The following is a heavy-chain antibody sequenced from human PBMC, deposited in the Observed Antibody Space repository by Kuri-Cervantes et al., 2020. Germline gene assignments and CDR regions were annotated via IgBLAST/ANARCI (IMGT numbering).Heavy chain of an antibody. Sequence: GESLKISCAASGFTFSSYAMHWVRQAPGKGLEWVALISYNGSKKYYADSVKGRFTISRDNSKNTLFLQMNSLRAEDTAVYYSAKGTTTSIAARLGYYYYMDVWGKGTTVTVSS. V-gene: IGHV3-30-3*01. CDR1: GFTFSSYA. CDR3: AKGTTTSIAARLGYYYYMDV. D-gene: IGHD6-6*01. J-gene: IGHJ6*03. CDR2: ISYNGSKK.